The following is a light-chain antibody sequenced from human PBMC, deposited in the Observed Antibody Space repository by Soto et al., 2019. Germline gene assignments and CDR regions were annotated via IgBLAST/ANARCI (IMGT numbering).Light chain of an antibody. CDR2: GAS. V-gene: IGKV3-15*01. Sequence: EIGMTQSQATLSVSPGERATLSCRASQSVSSNLAWSQQKPGQAPRLLIYGASTRSSAIPAIYSGRGSWTDFTLTISSLQSEDFAVYSCKHYNNWTLTYGQGTKVEIK. CDR1: QSVSSN. J-gene: IGKJ1*01. CDR3: KHYNNWTLT.